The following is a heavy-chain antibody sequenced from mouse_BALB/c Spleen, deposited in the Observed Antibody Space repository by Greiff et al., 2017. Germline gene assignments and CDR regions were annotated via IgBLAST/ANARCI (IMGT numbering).Heavy chain of an antibody. CDR1: GFSLTSYG. D-gene: IGHD2-14*01. Sequence: QVQLKESGPGLVAPSQSLSITCTVSGFSLTSYGVHWVRQPPGKGLEWLGVIWAGGSTNYNSALMSRLSISKDNSKSQVFLKMNSLQTDDTAMYYCAGYYRYDEGRAMDYWGQGTSVTVSS. CDR2: IWAGGST. CDR3: AGYYRYDEGRAMDY. J-gene: IGHJ4*01. V-gene: IGHV2-9*02.